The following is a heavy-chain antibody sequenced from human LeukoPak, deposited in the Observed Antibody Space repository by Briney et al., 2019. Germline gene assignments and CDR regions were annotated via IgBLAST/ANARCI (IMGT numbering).Heavy chain of an antibody. CDR1: GFTFSSYA. CDR3: ARGDYGDYGVDY. Sequence: GGSLRLSCAASGFTFSSYAMHWVRQAPGKGLEWVAVISYDGSNKYYADSVKGRFTISRDNAKNSLYLQMNSLRAEDTAVYYCARGDYGDYGVDYWGQGTLVTVSS. D-gene: IGHD4-17*01. CDR2: ISYDGSNK. J-gene: IGHJ4*02. V-gene: IGHV3-30-3*02.